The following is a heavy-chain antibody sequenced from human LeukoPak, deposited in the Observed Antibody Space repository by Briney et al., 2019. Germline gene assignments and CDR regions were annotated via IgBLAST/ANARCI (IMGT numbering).Heavy chain of an antibody. CDR2: IYPGDSDT. D-gene: IGHD2-2*01. J-gene: IGHJ6*02. Sequence: GESLKISCKGSGYSFTSNWIGWVRQMPRKGLEWMGIIYPGDSDTRYSPSFQGQVAFSVDHLISTAYLQWSSLKPSDTAMYYCARVDDCSSTSCYRRLGYGMDVWGQGTTVTVSS. V-gene: IGHV5-51*04. CDR3: ARVDDCSSTSCYRRLGYGMDV. CDR1: GYSFTSNW.